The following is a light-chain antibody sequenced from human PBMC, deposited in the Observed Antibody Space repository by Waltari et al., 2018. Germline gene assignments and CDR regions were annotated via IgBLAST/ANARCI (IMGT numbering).Light chain of an antibody. CDR1: QGISDF. CDR2: AAS. V-gene: IGKV1-9*01. J-gene: IGKJ1*01. Sequence: IQLTQSPSSLSASVGDRVTITCRASQGISDFLAWYQQKPGKAPQLLIYAASTLQSGVPSRFSGSGSGTDFTLTITSLQPEDVATYYCQLLNSSQWTFGQGTKVDMK. CDR3: QLLNSSQWT.